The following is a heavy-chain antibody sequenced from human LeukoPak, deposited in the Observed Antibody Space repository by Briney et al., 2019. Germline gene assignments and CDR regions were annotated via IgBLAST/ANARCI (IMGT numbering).Heavy chain of an antibody. Sequence: SETLSLTCAVYGGSFSGYYWSWIRQPPGKGLEWIGEINHSGSTNYNPSLKSGVTISVDTSKNQFSLKLSSVTAADTAVYYCARDSIYDFWGGYRRYNWFDPWGQGTLVTVSS. CDR3: ARDSIYDFWGGYRRYNWFDP. D-gene: IGHD3-3*01. J-gene: IGHJ5*02. CDR1: GGSFSGYY. V-gene: IGHV4-34*01. CDR2: INHSGST.